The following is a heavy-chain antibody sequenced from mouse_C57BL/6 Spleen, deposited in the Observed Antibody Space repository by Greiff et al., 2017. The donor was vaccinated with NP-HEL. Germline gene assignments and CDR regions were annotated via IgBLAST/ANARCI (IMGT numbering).Heavy chain of an antibody. J-gene: IGHJ2*01. CDR3: ARYLNYYGSSLANYFDY. CDR2: IYIGNGYT. V-gene: IGHV1-58*01. CDR1: GYTFTSYG. D-gene: IGHD1-1*01. Sequence: EVQLQESGAELVRPGSSVKMSCKTSGYTFTSYGINWVKQRPGQGLEWIGYIYIGNGYTEYNEKFKGKATLTSDTSSSTAYMQLSSLTSEDSAIYFCARYLNYYGSSLANYFDYWGQGTTLTVSS.